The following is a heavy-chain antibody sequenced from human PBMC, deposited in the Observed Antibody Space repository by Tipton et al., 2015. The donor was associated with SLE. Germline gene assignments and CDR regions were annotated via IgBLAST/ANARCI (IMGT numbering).Heavy chain of an antibody. V-gene: IGHV4-34*01. J-gene: IGHJ4*02. CDR3: ARGRYSGSAY. Sequence: TLSLTCAVYGGSFSGYYWSWIRQPPGKGLEWIGEINHSGSTNYNPSLKSRVTISVGTSKNQFSLKLSSVTAADTAVYHCARGRYSGSAYWGQGTLVTVSS. CDR2: INHSGST. D-gene: IGHD5-12*01. CDR1: GGSFSGYY.